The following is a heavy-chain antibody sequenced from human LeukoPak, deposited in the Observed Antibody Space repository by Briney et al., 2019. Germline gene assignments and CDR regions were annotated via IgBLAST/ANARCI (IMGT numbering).Heavy chain of an antibody. V-gene: IGHV4-59*08. CDR2: IYYSGST. D-gene: IGHD5-18*01. J-gene: IGHJ4*02. CDR3: ARHPPGYSYGPPRVFDY. CDR1: GGSTSSYY. Sequence: PSETLSLTCTVSGGSTSSYYWSWIRQPPGKGLEWIGYIYYSGSTNYNPSLKSRVTISVDTSKNQFSLKLSSVTAADTAVYYCARHPPGYSYGPPRVFDYWGQGTLVTVSS.